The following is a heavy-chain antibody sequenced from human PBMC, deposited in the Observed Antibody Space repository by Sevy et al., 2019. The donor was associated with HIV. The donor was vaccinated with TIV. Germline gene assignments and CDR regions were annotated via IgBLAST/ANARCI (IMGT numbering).Heavy chain of an antibody. D-gene: IGHD2-2*01. J-gene: IGHJ4*02. CDR2: IKQDGSER. CDR1: GFTFSSYW. V-gene: IGHV3-7*01. CDR3: ARGSFCSSASCYSGGYHY. Sequence: GGSLRLSCAASGFTFSSYWLNWVRQAPGKGLEWVANIKQDGSERYYVDSVKGRFTISRENAKNPLYLKMNSVSAEDTAVYYCARGSFCSSASCYSGGYHYWGQGTLVTVSS.